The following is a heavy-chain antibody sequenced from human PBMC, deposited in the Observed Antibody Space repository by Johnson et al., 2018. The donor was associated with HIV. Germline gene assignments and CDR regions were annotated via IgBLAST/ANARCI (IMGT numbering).Heavy chain of an antibody. Sequence: QVQLVESGGGVVQPGRSLRLSCAASGFTFSSYAIHWVRQAPGKGLEWVAIISYDGSNTYYADSVKGRFTISRDNSKNTLYLQMDSLRADDTAVYYCARDKGRGAFDIWGQGTMVTVSS. CDR3: ARDKGRGAFDI. J-gene: IGHJ3*02. CDR2: ISYDGSNT. D-gene: IGHD3-10*01. V-gene: IGHV3-30*04. CDR1: GFTFSSYA.